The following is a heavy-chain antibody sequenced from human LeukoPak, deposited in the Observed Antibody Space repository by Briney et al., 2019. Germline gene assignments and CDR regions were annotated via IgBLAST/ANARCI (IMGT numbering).Heavy chain of an antibody. CDR2: IYTSGST. Sequence: SETLSLTCTVPGGSISSYYWNWIRQPAGKGLEWIGHIYTSGSTNYNSSLKSRVTMSVDTSKNQFSVKLNSVIAADTAMYYCARGVYLGNGYYFDYWGQGTLVTVSP. J-gene: IGHJ4*02. CDR1: GGSISSYY. D-gene: IGHD2-8*01. CDR3: ARGVYLGNGYYFDY. V-gene: IGHV4-4*07.